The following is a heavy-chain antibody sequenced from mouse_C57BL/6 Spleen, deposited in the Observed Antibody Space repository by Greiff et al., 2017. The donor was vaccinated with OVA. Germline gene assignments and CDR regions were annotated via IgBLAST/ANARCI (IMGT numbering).Heavy chain of an antibody. J-gene: IGHJ2*01. Sequence: QVQLKESGAELVKPGASVKLSCKASGYTFTEYTIHWVKQRSGQGLEWIGWFYPGSGSIKYNEKFKDKATLTADKSSSTVYMELSRLTSEDSAVYFCERHDPDYYGSSEYYFDYWGQGTTLTVSS. CDR3: ERHDPDYYGSSEYYFDY. CDR2: FYPGSGSI. V-gene: IGHV1-62-2*01. D-gene: IGHD1-1*01. CDR1: GYTFTEYT.